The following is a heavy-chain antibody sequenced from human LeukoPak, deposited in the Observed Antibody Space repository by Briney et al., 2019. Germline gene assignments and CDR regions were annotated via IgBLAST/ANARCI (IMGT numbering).Heavy chain of an antibody. CDR3: AYDY. Sequence: GGSLRLSCAASGFTFSSYAMHWVRQAPGKGLEWVAVISYDGSNKYYADSVKGRFTISRDNPKNSLYLQMNSLRAEDTAVYYCAYDYWGQGTLVTVSS. V-gene: IGHV3-30-3*01. J-gene: IGHJ4*02. CDR2: ISYDGSNK. CDR1: GFTFSSYA.